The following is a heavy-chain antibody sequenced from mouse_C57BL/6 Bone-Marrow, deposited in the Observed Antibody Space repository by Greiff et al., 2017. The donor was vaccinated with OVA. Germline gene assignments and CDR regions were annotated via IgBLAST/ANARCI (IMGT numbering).Heavy chain of an antibody. CDR3: ARQGVITAY. D-gene: IGHD2-4*01. CDR1: GFTFSSYG. Sequence: EVKLQESGGDLVKPGGSLKLSCAASGFTFSSYGMSWVRQTPDKRLEWVATISSGGSYTYYPDSVKGRFTISRDNAKNTLYLQMSSLKSEDTAMYYCARQGVITAYWGQGTLVTVSA. V-gene: IGHV5-6*01. CDR2: ISSGGSYT. J-gene: IGHJ3*01.